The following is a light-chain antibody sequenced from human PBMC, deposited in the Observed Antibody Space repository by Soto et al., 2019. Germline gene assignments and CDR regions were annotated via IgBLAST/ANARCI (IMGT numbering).Light chain of an antibody. CDR1: QGLGSA. V-gene: IGKV1-13*02. J-gene: IGKJ4*01. CDR3: HDFWSSAFS. Sequence: AIQLTQSPSSLSASVGDRVSITCRASQGLGSALAWYQLKPGAAPTVLIYDAFTLESGVPSRFSGSRSGVDLTLTSSGLQAEDFATDDCHDFWSSAFSFGGGTKVEIK. CDR2: DAF.